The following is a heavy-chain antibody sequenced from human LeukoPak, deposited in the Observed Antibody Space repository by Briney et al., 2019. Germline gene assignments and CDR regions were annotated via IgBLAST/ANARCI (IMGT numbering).Heavy chain of an antibody. Sequence: GGSLRLSCAASGFTFSDYWMHWVRQAPGKGLEWVSSISSSSSYIYYADSVKGRFTISRDNAKNSLYLQMNSLRAEDTAVYYCARASRLIGYSGYDYYYYYYMDVWGKGTTVTVSS. CDR1: GFTFSDYW. V-gene: IGHV3-21*01. CDR2: ISSSSSYI. CDR3: ARASRLIGYSGYDYYYYYYMDV. J-gene: IGHJ6*03. D-gene: IGHD5-12*01.